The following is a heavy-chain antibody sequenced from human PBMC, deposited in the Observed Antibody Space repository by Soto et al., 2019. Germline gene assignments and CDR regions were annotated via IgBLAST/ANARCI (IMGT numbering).Heavy chain of an antibody. CDR1: GYTFTTYG. J-gene: IGHJ4*02. CDR2: ISAYSGKT. D-gene: IGHD3-16*01. V-gene: IGHV1-18*01. CDR3: AGDPYLGDHQY. Sequence: QVQLVQSGGEVKKPRASVKVSCKTSGYTFTTYGISWVRQAPGQGLEWVGWISAYSGKTHYAQKFQGKVTMTTDTSTNAAYLELRSLRSDDTAVYYCAGDPYLGDHQYWGQGTLVTVSS.